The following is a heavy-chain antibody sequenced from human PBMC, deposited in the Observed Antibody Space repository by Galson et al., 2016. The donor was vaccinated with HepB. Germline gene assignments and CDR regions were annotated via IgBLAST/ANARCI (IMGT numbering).Heavy chain of an antibody. CDR1: GFTFSTHY. Sequence: SLRLSCAASGFTFSTHYMSWVRQAPGKGLDWVANIEQDGTDKYYVDSVKGRFTISRDNAKNSLFLQMNSLRAEDTAVYYCARSWGRGSQTYPLEHWGQGTLVTVSS. CDR3: ARSWGRGSQTYPLEH. D-gene: IGHD1-26*01. V-gene: IGHV3-7*01. CDR2: IEQDGTDK. J-gene: IGHJ4*02.